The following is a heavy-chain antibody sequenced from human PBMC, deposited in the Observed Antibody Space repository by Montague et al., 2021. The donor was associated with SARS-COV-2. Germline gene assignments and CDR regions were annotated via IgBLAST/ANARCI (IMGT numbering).Heavy chain of an antibody. J-gene: IGHJ4*02. Sequence: CAISGDSVSINTAGRNWNRQSPSSGPALLGRTYYRSKWNYDYAVSVKSRMTISPDTSKNQFSLQLSSVTPEDRAVYYCARDPRYSLSWSFDYWGQGTLVTVSS. CDR3: ARDPRYSLSWSFDY. CDR2: TYYRSKWNY. CDR1: GDSVSINTAG. D-gene: IGHD6-13*01. V-gene: IGHV6-1*01.